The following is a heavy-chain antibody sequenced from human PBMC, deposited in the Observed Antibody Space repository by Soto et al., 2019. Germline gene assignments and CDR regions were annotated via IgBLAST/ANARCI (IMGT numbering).Heavy chain of an antibody. Sequence: GGSLRLSCVGSGFTFSTYSINWVRQAPGKGLEWVSSISSRSDIHYADSVKGRFTISRDNAKNSVSLQMNSLRAEDTAVYYCAREYTAWPLAYGLDVWGQGTTVTVSS. CDR3: AREYTAWPLAYGLDV. CDR1: GFTFSTYS. D-gene: IGHD2-2*02. J-gene: IGHJ6*02. V-gene: IGHV3-21*01. CDR2: ISSRSDI.